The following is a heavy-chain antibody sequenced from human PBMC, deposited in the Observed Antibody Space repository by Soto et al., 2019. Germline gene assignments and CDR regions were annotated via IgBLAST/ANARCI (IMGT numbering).Heavy chain of an antibody. Sequence: RGSLRLSCAGSGVTLANYVITWVRQAPGKGLEWVSALSSSGSSTYYADSVKGRFTISRDASNNTLFLQMNSLRVEDTAIYFCAKGVSSGSYTDFDSWGQGTLVT. D-gene: IGHD1-26*01. V-gene: IGHV3-23*01. CDR3: AKGVSSGSYTDFDS. CDR2: LSSSGSST. CDR1: GVTLANYV. J-gene: IGHJ4*02.